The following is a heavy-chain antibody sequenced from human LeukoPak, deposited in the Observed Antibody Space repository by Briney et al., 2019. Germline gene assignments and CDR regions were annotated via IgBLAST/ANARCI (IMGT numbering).Heavy chain of an antibody. Sequence: SETLSLTCTVSGGSISSSSYFWGWIRQPPGKGLEWIGTIYYSGSTYYNPSLKSRVTISVDTSKNQFSLKLSSVTAADTAVYYCARGDWNYGDDYWGQGTLVTVSS. CDR3: ARGDWNYGDDY. J-gene: IGHJ4*02. CDR2: IYYSGST. CDR1: GGSISSSSYF. V-gene: IGHV4-39*07. D-gene: IGHD1-7*01.